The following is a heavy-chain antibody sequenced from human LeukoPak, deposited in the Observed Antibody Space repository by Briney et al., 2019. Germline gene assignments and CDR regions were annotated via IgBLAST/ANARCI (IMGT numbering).Heavy chain of an antibody. CDR2: ISGSGDDT. Sequence: GGSLRLSCAASGFTFSSHDMRWVRQAPGEGLEWVSGISGSGDDTYYPDSVKGRFTISRDNSKNTLYLEMNRLRAEDTAMYYCARRYCSNGACFGFTLDHWGQGPLVPVSS. CDR3: ARRYCSNGACFGFTLDH. CDR1: GFTFSSHD. V-gene: IGHV3-23*01. D-gene: IGHD2-8*01. J-gene: IGHJ1*01.